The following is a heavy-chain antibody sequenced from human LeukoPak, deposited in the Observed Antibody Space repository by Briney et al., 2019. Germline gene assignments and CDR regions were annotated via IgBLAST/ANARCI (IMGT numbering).Heavy chain of an antibody. CDR2: ISSSGITI. J-gene: IGHJ6*03. D-gene: IGHD1-1*01. V-gene: IGHV3-48*01. Sequence: LGGSLRLSCAPSGFTFSSYSMNWVRQAPGKGLEWVSYISSSGITIYYADSVKGRFTISRDNAKNSLDLQMNSLRAEDTAVYYCAREGWVLVTTDYYYYMDVWGKGTTVTVSS. CDR1: GFTFSSYS. CDR3: AREGWVLVTTDYYYYMDV.